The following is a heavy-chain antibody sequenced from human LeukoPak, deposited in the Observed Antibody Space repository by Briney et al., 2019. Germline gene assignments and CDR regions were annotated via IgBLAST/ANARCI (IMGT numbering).Heavy chain of an antibody. CDR3: ARDPLRYLRVGHYDY. D-gene: IGHD3-9*01. Sequence: GGSLRLSCAAPGFTFSNSAMNWVRQVPGKGLEWVSSIDYDSSHIYYEASVRGRFTISRDNARNSVYLQMNSLRVEDTAVYYCARDPLRYLRVGHYDYWGQGTLVAVSS. CDR2: IDYDSSHI. J-gene: IGHJ4*02. V-gene: IGHV3-21*01. CDR1: GFTFSNSA.